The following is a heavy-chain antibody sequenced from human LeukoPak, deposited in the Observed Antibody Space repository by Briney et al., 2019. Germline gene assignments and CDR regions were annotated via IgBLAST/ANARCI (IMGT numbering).Heavy chain of an antibody. D-gene: IGHD3-10*01. V-gene: IGHV3-23*01. CDR2: ISGSGGST. Sequence: GGSLRLSCAASGFTFSSYAMSWVRQAPGKGLEWVSAISGSGGSTYYADSVKGRSTISRDNSKNTLYLQMNSLRAEDTAVYYCAKDLITMVRGSKALFDYWGQGTLVTVSS. J-gene: IGHJ4*02. CDR3: AKDLITMVRGSKALFDY. CDR1: GFTFSSYA.